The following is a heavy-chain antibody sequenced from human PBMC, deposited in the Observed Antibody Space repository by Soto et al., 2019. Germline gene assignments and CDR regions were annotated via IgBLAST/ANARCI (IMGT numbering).Heavy chain of an antibody. V-gene: IGHV4-39*01. Sequence: SETLSLTCTVSGGSISSSSYYWGWIRQPPGKGLEWIGSIYYSGSTYYNPSLKSRVTISVDTSKNQFSLKLSSVTATDTAVYYCARGIQTFDPWGQGTLVTVSS. CDR2: IYYSGST. D-gene: IGHD1-20*01. CDR3: ARGIQTFDP. CDR1: GGSISSSSYY. J-gene: IGHJ5*02.